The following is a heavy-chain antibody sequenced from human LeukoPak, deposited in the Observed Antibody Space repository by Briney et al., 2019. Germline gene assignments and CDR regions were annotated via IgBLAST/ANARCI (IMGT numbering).Heavy chain of an antibody. CDR3: AVYTLGRAGPHDF. D-gene: IGHD2/OR15-2a*01. CDR1: GYTFTNYY. J-gene: IGHJ4*02. CDR2: THPNDGST. Sequence: ASVKVSCKASGYTFTNYYLHWVRQAPGQGLEWMGLTHPNDGSTKYAQKFQGRFTMTRDTSTSTVYMELSSLRSEDTAVYYCAVYTLGRAGPHDFWGQGTLVTVSS. V-gene: IGHV1-46*01.